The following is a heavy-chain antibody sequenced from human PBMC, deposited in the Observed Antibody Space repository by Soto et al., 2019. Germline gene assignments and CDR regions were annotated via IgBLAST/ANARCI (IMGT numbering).Heavy chain of an antibody. J-gene: IGHJ4*02. CDR2: IHHSGST. V-gene: IGHV4-4*02. Sequence: QVQLQESGPGLVKPSGTLSLTCAVSGASISTTHWWSWVRQSPGKGLEWIGEIHHSGSTNYNPSVKSRVTISVDKSKNQFSLKLNSVTAADTAVYHCVXEXXXDXVXXXALDNWGQGTLLTVSS. CDR3: VXEXXXDXVXXXALDN. CDR1: GASISTTHW.